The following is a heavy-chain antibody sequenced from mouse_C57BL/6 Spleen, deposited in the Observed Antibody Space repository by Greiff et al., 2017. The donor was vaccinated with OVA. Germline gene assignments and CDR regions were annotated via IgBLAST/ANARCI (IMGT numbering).Heavy chain of an antibody. CDR1: GYTFTSYW. J-gene: IGHJ3*01. V-gene: IGHV1-55*01. D-gene: IGHD2-4*01. CDR3: ANYDYDGEAWFAY. CDR2: IYPGSGST. Sequence: VQLQQPGAELVKPGASVKMSCKASGYTFTSYWITWVKQRPGQGLEWIGDIYPGSGSTNYNEKFKSKATLTVDTSSSTAYMQLSSLTSEDSAVYYCANYDYDGEAWFAYWGQGTLVTVSA.